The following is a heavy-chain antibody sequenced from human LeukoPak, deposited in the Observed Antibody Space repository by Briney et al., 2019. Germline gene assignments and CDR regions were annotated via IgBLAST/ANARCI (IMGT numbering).Heavy chain of an antibody. CDR1: GFTLSVYA. J-gene: IGHJ5*02. CDR2: INANGINR. V-gene: IGHV3-23*01. D-gene: IGHD6-19*01. CDR3: AKPITGGLAVTADWFDP. Sequence: GGALRLSCAASGFTLSVYAMSWVRLAPAKGLEWVSTINANGINRYYADSLKGPFTISRDNSKRTLYLQVNSLRAADTAVYYCAKPITGGLAVTADWFDPWGQGTLVTVSS.